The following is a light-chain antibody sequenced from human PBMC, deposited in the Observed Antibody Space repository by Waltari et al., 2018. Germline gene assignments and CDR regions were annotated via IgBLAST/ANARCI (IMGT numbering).Light chain of an antibody. J-gene: IGKJ1*01. CDR1: QSISSN. V-gene: IGKV3-15*01. Sequence: EIVMKQSPATLSVSPGERATLPCRASQSISSNLAWYQRKRGQAPRLLIIGASTRATGIPARFSGSGSGTEFTLIINSMQSEDFAVYYCQQYNNWPRTFGQGTKVEIK. CDR3: QQYNNWPRT. CDR2: GAS.